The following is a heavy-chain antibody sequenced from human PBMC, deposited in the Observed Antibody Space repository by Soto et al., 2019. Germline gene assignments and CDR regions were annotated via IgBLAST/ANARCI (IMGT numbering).Heavy chain of an antibody. Sequence: QLQLQESGPGLVKPSETLSLTCTVSGGSISSSSYYWGWIRQPPGKGLEWMGSIYYSGSTYYNPSLKSRVTMSVDTSNNQFSLKLSSVTPADTAVYYCAKLSRGSSGWFDWGQGTLVTVSS. V-gene: IGHV4-39*01. CDR3: AKLSRGSSGWFD. J-gene: IGHJ4*02. D-gene: IGHD6-19*01. CDR2: IYYSGST. CDR1: GGSISSSSYY.